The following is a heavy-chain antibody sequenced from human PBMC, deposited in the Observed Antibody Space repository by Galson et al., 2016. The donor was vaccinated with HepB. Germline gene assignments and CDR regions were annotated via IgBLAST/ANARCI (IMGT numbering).Heavy chain of an antibody. V-gene: IGHV7-4-1*02. CDR1: GSTFSDYA. J-gene: IGHJ4*02. CDR3: VRVVAF. D-gene: IGHD2-15*01. CDR2: INTNSGTP. Sequence: SVKVSCKASGSTFSDYAIYWLRQAPGQGLEWMGWINTNSGTPTYAEGFSVRFVFSLDTSATSTYLQINNLKSEDTAVYYCVRVVAFWVQGCLVTVSS.